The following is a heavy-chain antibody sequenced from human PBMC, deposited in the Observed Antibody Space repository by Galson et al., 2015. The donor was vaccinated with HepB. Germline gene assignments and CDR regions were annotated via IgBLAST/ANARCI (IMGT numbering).Heavy chain of an antibody. CDR1: GFAFSSHW. CDR2: IKSDGSST. Sequence: SLRLSCAASGFAFSSHWMHWVRQVPGKGLVWVSRIKSDGSSTDYADFAKGRFTTSRDNAKNTLFLQMNSLGVEDTAVYYCARTVYHSSGYSNWYFDLWGRGTLVTVSS. D-gene: IGHD3-22*01. CDR3: ARTVYHSSGYSNWYFDL. J-gene: IGHJ2*01. V-gene: IGHV3-74*01.